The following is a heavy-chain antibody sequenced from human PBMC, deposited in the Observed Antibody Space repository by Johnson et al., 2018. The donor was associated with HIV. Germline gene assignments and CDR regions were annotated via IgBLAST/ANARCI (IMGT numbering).Heavy chain of an antibody. CDR1: GFTFSSYA. CDR2: INWNGGST. CDR3: ARGGGPGRRGAFDI. V-gene: IGHV3-20*04. D-gene: IGHD3-10*01. J-gene: IGHJ3*02. Sequence: VQLVESGGGLVQPGGSLKLSCASSGFTFSSYAMHWVRQAPGKGLEWVSGINWNGGSTGYADFAMGRFTIARVNAKNSLYLQMNSLRAGDTAVYFCARGGGPGRRGAFDIWGQGTMVTVSS.